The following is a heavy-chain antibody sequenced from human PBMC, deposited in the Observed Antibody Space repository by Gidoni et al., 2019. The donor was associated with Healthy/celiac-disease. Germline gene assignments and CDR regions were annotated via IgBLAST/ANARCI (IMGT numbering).Heavy chain of an antibody. CDR1: GYTFTSYG. CDR2: IRAYNGNT. CDR3: ARVWDEAYREWLPTGGFDY. V-gene: IGHV1-18*04. J-gene: IGHJ4*02. D-gene: IGHD3-3*01. Sequence: QVQLVQSGAEVKKPGASVKVSFKASGYTFTSYGISLVRQAPGQGLEWMGRIRAYNGNTNYEQKLQSRVTMTTDTSTSTAYMEMRSLRSDDTAVYYCARVWDEAYREWLPTGGFDYWGQGTLVTVSS.